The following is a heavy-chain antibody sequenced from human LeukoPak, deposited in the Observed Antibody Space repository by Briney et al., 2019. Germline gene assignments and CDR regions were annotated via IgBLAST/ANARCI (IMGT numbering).Heavy chain of an antibody. CDR1: GYTLTSFS. V-gene: IGHV1-46*01. CDR2: INPNGGRI. D-gene: IGHD3-10*01. J-gene: IGHJ4*02. CDR3: ARDPHYYGSGSYCFDY. Sequence: ASVKVSCQASGYTLTSFSIHWVRQAPGKGLEWMGIINPNGGRINYAQKFQGRVTMTRDTSTSTVYMELSSLRSEDTAVYYCARDPHYYGSGSYCFDYWGQGSLVTVSS.